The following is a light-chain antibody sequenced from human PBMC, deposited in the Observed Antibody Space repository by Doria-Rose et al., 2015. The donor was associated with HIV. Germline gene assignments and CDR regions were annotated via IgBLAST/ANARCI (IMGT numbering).Light chain of an antibody. CDR2: GVS. Sequence: IQVTQSPSSLSASVGDRVTITCRASQSIRRYLNWYQQKRGTAPKLLIYGVSTLQSGVPLRFSGGESGTDFTLTISSLQPEDSATYYCQQSSSTPYTFGQGTKVEIK. V-gene: IGKV1-39*01. CDR1: QSIRRY. J-gene: IGKJ2*01. CDR3: QQSSSTPYT.